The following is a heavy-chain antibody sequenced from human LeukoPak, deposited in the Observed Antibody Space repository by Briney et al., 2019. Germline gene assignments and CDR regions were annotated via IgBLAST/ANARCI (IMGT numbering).Heavy chain of an antibody. CDR3: ARDSAIVVVPAALSPIDY. J-gene: IGHJ4*02. D-gene: IGHD2-2*01. Sequence: GRSLRLSCAASGVTFSSYAMHWVRQAPGRGLEWVAVILYDGSNKYYADSVKGRFTISRDNSKNTLYLQMNSLRAEDTAVYYCARDSAIVVVPAALSPIDYWGQGTLVTVSS. CDR1: GVTFSSYA. V-gene: IGHV3-30-3*01. CDR2: ILYDGSNK.